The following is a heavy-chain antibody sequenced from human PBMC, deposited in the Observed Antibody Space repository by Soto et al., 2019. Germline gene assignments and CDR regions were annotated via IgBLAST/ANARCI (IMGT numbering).Heavy chain of an antibody. CDR3: ARDLNDYGSAFDI. CDR1: GGSISSGGYY. J-gene: IGHJ3*02. V-gene: IGHV4-31*03. Sequence: SETLSLTCTVSGGSISSGGYYWSWIRQHPGKGLEWIGYIYYSGSTYYNPSLKSRVTISVDTSKNQFSLKLSSVTAADTAVYYCARDLNDYGSAFDIWGQGTMVTVSS. CDR2: IYYSGST. D-gene: IGHD4-17*01.